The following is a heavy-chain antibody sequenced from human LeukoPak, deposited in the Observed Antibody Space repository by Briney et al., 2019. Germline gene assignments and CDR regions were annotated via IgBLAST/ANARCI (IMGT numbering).Heavy chain of an antibody. D-gene: IGHD6-13*01. V-gene: IGHV3-20*04. CDR3: ARLKAAAGSNFDY. J-gene: IGHJ4*02. CDR2: INWNGGST. CDR1: GFTVSSNS. Sequence: GGSLRLSCTVSGFTVSSNSMSWVRQAPGKGLEWVSGINWNGGSTSYADSVKGRFTISRDTAKNSLYLQMDSLRAEDTALYYCARLKAAAGSNFDYWGQGTLVTVSS.